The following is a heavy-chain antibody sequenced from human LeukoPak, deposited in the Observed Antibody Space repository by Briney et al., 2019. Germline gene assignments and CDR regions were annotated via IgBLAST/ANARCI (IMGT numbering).Heavy chain of an antibody. Sequence: GGSLRLSCAASGFTVSSNYMSWVRQAPGKGLEWVSVIYSGGSTYYADSVKGRFTISRDNSKNTLYLQMNSLRAEDTAVYYCARDREGSPAAEYYFDYWGQGTLVTVSS. J-gene: IGHJ4*02. V-gene: IGHV3-66*02. CDR3: ARDREGSPAAEYYFDY. D-gene: IGHD2-2*01. CDR2: IYSGGST. CDR1: GFTVSSNY.